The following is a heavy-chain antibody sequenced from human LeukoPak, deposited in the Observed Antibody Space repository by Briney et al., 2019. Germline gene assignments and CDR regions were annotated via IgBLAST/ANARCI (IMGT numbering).Heavy chain of an antibody. Sequence: SSETLSLTCAVYGGSFSGYYWSWIRQPPGKGLEWIGEINHSGSTNYNPSLKSRVTISVDTSKNQFSLKLSSVTAADTAVYYCARHLVVVPAAINYWGQGTLVTVSS. CDR3: ARHLVVVPAAINY. CDR2: INHSGST. J-gene: IGHJ4*02. CDR1: GGSFSGYY. V-gene: IGHV4-34*01. D-gene: IGHD2-2*02.